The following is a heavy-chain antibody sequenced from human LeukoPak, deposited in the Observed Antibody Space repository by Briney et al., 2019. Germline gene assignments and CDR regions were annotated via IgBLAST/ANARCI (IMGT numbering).Heavy chain of an antibody. CDR3: TRSRGYGRFFNWFDP. CDR1: GLTFGDYA. CDR2: IRSKAYGGTT. V-gene: IGHV3-49*03. Sequence: PGRSLRLSCTASGLTFGDYAMSWFRQAPGKGLEWVGFIRSKAYGGTTEYAASVKGRFTISRDDSKSIAYLQMNSLKTEDTAVYYCTRSRGYGRFFNWFDPWGQGTLVTVSS. D-gene: IGHD3-3*01. J-gene: IGHJ5*02.